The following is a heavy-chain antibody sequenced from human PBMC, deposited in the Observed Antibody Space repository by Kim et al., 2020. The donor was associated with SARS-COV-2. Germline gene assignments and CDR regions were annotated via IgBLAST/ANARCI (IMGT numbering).Heavy chain of an antibody. V-gene: IGHV4-4*02. CDR2: IYHSGST. CDR3: ARVYWLGQPNISYFHY. J-gene: IGHJ4*02. CDR1: GGSIRSSNW. D-gene: IGHD6-19*01. Sequence: SETLSLTCAVSGGSIRSSNWWSWVRQPPGKGLEWIGEIYHSGSTNYNPSLKSRVTVSVYKSKNQFSLKLSSVTATDTAVYYCARVYWLGQPNISYFHYWGQGTLVTVSS.